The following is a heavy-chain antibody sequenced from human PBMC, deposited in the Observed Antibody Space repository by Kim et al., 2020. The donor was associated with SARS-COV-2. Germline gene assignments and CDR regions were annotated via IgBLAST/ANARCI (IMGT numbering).Heavy chain of an antibody. CDR3: ARDDLAWFGTIDY. V-gene: IGHV3-11*01. J-gene: IGHJ4*02. D-gene: IGHD3-10*01. Sequence: YADSVKGRFTISRDNAKTSLYLQMNSLRAEDTAVYYCARDDLAWFGTIDYWGQGTLVTVSS.